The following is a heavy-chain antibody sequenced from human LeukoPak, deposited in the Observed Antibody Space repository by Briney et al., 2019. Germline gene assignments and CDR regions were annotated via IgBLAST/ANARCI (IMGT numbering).Heavy chain of an antibody. V-gene: IGHV3-23*01. CDR3: AKDLYSYLGAFDI. D-gene: IGHD2-21*01. CDR2: ISGSGGST. J-gene: IGHJ3*02. Sequence: GGSLRLSCAASGFTFSSYAMSWVRQAPGKGLEWVSAISGSGGSTYYADSVKGRFTISRDNSKNTLYLPMNSLRAEDTAVYYCAKDLYSYLGAFDIWGQGTMVTVSS. CDR1: GFTFSSYA.